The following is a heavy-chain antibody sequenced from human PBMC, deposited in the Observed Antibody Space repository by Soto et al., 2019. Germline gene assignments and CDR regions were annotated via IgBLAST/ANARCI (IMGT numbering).Heavy chain of an antibody. CDR2: ISDTGGST. V-gene: IGHV3-64D*06. CDR3: VKGSRGEFYYYYHGADV. CDR1: GFSFNKYA. Sequence: GGSLRLSCAASGFSFNKYAMHWVRQAPGTGLEYVSGISDTGGSTSHADSVKGRFTISRDNSKDTLFLQMNSLRPEDTAVYYCVKGSRGEFYYYYHGADVWGQGTTVTVSS. D-gene: IGHD3-16*01. J-gene: IGHJ6*02.